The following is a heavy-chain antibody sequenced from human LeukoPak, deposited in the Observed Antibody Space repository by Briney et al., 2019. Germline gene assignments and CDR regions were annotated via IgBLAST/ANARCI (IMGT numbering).Heavy chain of an antibody. V-gene: IGHV3-21*01. Sequence: GGSLRLSCAASGFTFSYYSMNWVRQAPGKGLEWVSSISSSSRSYIYYADSVKGRFTIPRDNAKNSLYLQMNSLRAAHTAVYYCARLISYGSGSYMWKGWFDPWGQGTLVTVSS. CDR1: GFTFSYYS. CDR3: ARLISYGSGSYMWKGWFDP. CDR2: ISSSSRSYI. J-gene: IGHJ5*02. D-gene: IGHD3-10*01.